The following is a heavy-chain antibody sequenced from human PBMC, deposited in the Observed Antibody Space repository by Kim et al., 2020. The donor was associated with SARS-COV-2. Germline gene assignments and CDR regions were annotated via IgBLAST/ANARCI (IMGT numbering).Heavy chain of an antibody. V-gene: IGHV4-61*01. CDR1: GGSVSSGSYY. D-gene: IGHD6-19*01. J-gene: IGHJ6*01. CDR3: ARAGHGSGWNLQGSYY. CDR2: IYYSGST. Sequence: SETLSLTCTVSGGSVSSGSYYWSWIRQPPGKGLEWIGYIYYSGSTNYNPSLKSRVTISVDTSKNQFSLKLSSVTAADTAVYYCARAGHGSGWNLQGSYY.